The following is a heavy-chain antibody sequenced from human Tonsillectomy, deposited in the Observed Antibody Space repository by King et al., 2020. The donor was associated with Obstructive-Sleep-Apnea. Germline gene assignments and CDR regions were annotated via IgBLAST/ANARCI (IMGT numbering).Heavy chain of an antibody. CDR1: GFTFGDYT. CDR2: ITWDGVGT. Sequence: EVQLVESGGVVVQPGGSLRLSCAASGFTFGDYTMHWVRRAPGKGLEWVSLITWDGVGTYYADSVKGRFTISRDNSKNSLYLQMNSLRSEDTAFYYSAKGTDYYGSGSYRCGMDVWGQGTTVTASS. J-gene: IGHJ6*02. V-gene: IGHV3-43*01. D-gene: IGHD3-10*01. CDR3: AKGTDYYGSGSYRCGMDV.